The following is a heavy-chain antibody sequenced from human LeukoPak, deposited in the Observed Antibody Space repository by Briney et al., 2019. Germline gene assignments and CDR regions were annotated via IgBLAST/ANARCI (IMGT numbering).Heavy chain of an antibody. D-gene: IGHD2-21*01. Sequence: GGSLRLSCAASGFTFSSYDMHWVRQPTGKGLEWVSGIGRAGDTNYLGSVKGRFTISRENAKNSLYLQMSSLRDGDTAIYYCVRGLAGGLDPWGQGTLVTVSS. CDR3: VRGLAGGLDP. V-gene: IGHV3-13*01. CDR1: GFTFSSYD. J-gene: IGHJ5*02. CDR2: IGRAGDT.